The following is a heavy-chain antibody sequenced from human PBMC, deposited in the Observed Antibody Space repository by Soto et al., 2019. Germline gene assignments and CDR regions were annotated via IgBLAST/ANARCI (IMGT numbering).Heavy chain of an antibody. CDR1: GFSLTTAGAG. CDR3: AHRGYGNYPRDNWFDP. V-gene: IGHV2-5*01. Sequence: QITLKESGPTLVKHTQTLTLTCTFSGFSLTTAGAGVAWIRHPPGKALEWLALIYWNDDTRYSPSLKSRLTITKDTSKNQVVLTMTNMDPVDTATYYCAHRGYGNYPRDNWFDPWGQGILVIVSS. CDR2: IYWNDDT. D-gene: IGHD4-17*01. J-gene: IGHJ5*02.